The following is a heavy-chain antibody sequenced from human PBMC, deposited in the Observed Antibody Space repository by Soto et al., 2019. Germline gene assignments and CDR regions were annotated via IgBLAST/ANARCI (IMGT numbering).Heavy chain of an antibody. V-gene: IGHV4-31*03. J-gene: IGHJ4*02. CDR1: GGSITSGAYY. CDR3: ARESSYYGGGGY. D-gene: IGHD3-10*01. CDR2: IYYTGST. Sequence: QVQLQESGPGLVKPSQTLSLTCTVSGGSITSGAYYWGWIRQHPGKGLEWIGYIYYTGSTYYNPSLKSRFTISIDTSKNQFSLELSSVTAADTAVYYCARESSYYGGGGYWGQGTLVTVSS.